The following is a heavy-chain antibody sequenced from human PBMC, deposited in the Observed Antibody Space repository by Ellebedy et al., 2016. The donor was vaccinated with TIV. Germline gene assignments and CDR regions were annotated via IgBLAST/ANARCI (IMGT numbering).Heavy chain of an antibody. CDR1: GGSISSGSYY. J-gene: IGHJ4*02. Sequence: LRLSXTVSGGSISSGSYYWSWIRQPAGKGLEWIGRIYTSVSTNYNPSLKSRVTMSVDTSKNQFSLKLSSVTAADTAVYYCARSSSWLVFDYWGQGTLVTVSS. CDR2: IYTSVST. CDR3: ARSSSWLVFDY. V-gene: IGHV4-61*02. D-gene: IGHD6-19*01.